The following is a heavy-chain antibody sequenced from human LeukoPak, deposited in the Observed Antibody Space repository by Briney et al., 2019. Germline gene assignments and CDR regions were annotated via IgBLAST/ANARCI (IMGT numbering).Heavy chain of an antibody. Sequence: SETLSLTCTVSGGSISSSSYYWGWIRQPPGKGLGWIGSIYYSGSTYYNPSLKSRVTISVDTSKNQFSLKLSSVTAADTAVYYCARLYYYGSGSYRGFDPWGQGTLVTVSS. D-gene: IGHD3-10*01. CDR2: IYYSGST. CDR3: ARLYYYGSGSYRGFDP. J-gene: IGHJ5*02. CDR1: GGSISSSSYY. V-gene: IGHV4-39*01.